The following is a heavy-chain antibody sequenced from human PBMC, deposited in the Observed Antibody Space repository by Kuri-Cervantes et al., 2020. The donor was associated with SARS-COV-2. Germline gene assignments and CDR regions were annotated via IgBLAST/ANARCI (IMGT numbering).Heavy chain of an antibody. J-gene: IGHJ6*03. D-gene: IGHD3-10*01. Sequence: GESLKISCAASGFTFSSYAMSWVRQAPGKGLEWVSAISGSGGSTYYADSVKGRSTISRDNAKNSLYLQMNSLRAEDTAVYYCARDEGSYYYYMDVWGKGTTVTVSS. V-gene: IGHV3-23*01. CDR3: ARDEGSYYYYMDV. CDR2: ISGSGGST. CDR1: GFTFSSYA.